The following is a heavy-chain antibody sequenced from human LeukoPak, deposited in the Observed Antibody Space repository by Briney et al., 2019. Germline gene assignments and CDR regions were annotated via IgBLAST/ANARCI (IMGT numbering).Heavy chain of an antibody. CDR1: GFTFGDYT. CDR3: TRDPPTRY. Sequence: PGRYLRLSCTASGFTFGDYTMTWIRQAPGKGLEWVGFIRNKADGGTPEYAASVKGRFTISRDDSKSIAYLQMNSLKTDDTAVYYCTRDPPTRYWGQGTLVSVSS. CDR2: IRNKADGGTP. D-gene: IGHD1-26*01. J-gene: IGHJ4*02. V-gene: IGHV3-49*03.